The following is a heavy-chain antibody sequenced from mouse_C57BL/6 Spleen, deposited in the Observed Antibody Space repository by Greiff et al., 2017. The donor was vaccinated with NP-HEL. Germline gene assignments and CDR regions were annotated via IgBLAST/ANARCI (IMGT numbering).Heavy chain of an antibody. J-gene: IGHJ4*01. D-gene: IGHD2-14*01. V-gene: IGHV10-1*01. Sequence: EVQLVESGGGLVQPKGSLKLSCAASGFSFNTYAMNWVRQAPGKGLEWVARIRSKSNNYATYYADSVKDRFTISRDDSESMLYLQMNNLKTEETARYYWVRQEGTSYYYAMDYWGQGTSVTVSS. CDR2: IRSKSNNYAT. CDR3: VRQEGTSYYYAMDY. CDR1: GFSFNTYA.